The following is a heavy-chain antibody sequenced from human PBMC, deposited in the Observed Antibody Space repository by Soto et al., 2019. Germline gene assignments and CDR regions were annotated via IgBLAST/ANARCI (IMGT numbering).Heavy chain of an antibody. J-gene: IGHJ3*02. CDR2: INAGNGNT. CDR3: ARVFPNLGNRCSGGSCCGRIAWIDAFDI. CDR1: GYTFTSYA. V-gene: IGHV1-3*01. D-gene: IGHD2-15*01. Sequence: QVQLVQSGAEVKKPGASVKVSCKASGYTFTSYAMHWVRQAPGQRLEWMGWINAGNGNTKYSQKFQGRVTITRDTSASTAYMELSSLRSEDTAVYYCARVFPNLGNRCSGGSCCGRIAWIDAFDIWGQGTMVTVSS.